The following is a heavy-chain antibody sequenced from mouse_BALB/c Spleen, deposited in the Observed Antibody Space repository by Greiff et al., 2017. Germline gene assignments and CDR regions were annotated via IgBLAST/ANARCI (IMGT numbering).Heavy chain of an antibody. Sequence: VHVKQSGAELVKPGASVKLSCTAPGFNIKDTYMHWVKQRPEQGLEWIGRIDPANGNTKYDPKFQGKATITADTSSNTAYLQLSSLTSEDTAVYYCARGNYFDYWGQGTTLTVSS. CDR1: GFNIKDTY. CDR3: ARGNYFDY. V-gene: IGHV14-3*02. CDR2: IDPANGNT. J-gene: IGHJ2*01.